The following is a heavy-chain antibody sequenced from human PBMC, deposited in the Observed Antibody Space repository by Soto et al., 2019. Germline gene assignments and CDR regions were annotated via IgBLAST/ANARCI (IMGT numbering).Heavy chain of an antibody. V-gene: IGHV1-3*01. CDR1: GYTFTSYA. CDR3: ARDFSPRQTQLGGY. Sequence: ASEKVSCKASGYTFTSYAMHWVRQAPGQRLEWMGWINAGNGNTKYSQKFQGRVTITRDTSASTAYMELSSLRSEDTAVYYCARDFSPRQTQLGGYWGQGTLVTVSS. J-gene: IGHJ4*02. CDR2: INAGNGNT. D-gene: IGHD6-6*01.